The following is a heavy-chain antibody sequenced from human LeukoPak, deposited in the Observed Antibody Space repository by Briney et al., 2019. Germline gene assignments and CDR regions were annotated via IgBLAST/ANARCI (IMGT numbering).Heavy chain of an antibody. CDR3: ARDLDEF. Sequence: PGGSLRLSCAASGFMFISNWMSWVRQSPGKGLEWVANIKQDGSKQYYVDSVRGRFTISRDTAKNSLYPQRNSLGAEDTAVYSCARDLDEFWGQGALVTVSS. CDR2: IKQDGSKQ. D-gene: IGHD3/OR15-3a*01. V-gene: IGHV3-7*03. CDR1: GFMFISNW. J-gene: IGHJ4*02.